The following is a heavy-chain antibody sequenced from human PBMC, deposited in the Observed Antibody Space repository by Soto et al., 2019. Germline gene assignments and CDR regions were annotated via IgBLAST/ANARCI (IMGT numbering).Heavy chain of an antibody. Sequence: PSVTVSCTASGGTIRTYAMTWVRQAPGQGLDWMGGIIPIFGTAHYAQKFQGRVTITADESTSTAYMELSSLRSEDTAVYYCARRGGYCISTSCYQGGSMDVWGQGTTVTVSS. CDR3: ARRGGYCISTSCYQGGSMDV. J-gene: IGHJ6*02. D-gene: IGHD2-2*01. CDR2: IIPIFGTA. CDR1: GGTIRTYA. V-gene: IGHV1-69*13.